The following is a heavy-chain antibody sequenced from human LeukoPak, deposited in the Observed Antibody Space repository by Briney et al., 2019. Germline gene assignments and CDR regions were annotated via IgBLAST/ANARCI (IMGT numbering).Heavy chain of an antibody. CDR1: GFTFSSYW. CDR2: IKQDGSEK. D-gene: IGHD6-13*01. V-gene: IGHV3-7*01. Sequence: GGSLRLSCAASGFTFSSYWMSWVRQAPGKGLEWVANIKQDGSEKYYVDSVKGRFTISRDNAKNSLYLQMNSLRAEDTAVYYCAGGLDRGAAAHRGGFDYWGQGTLVTVSS. CDR3: AGGLDRGAAAHRGGFDY. J-gene: IGHJ4*02.